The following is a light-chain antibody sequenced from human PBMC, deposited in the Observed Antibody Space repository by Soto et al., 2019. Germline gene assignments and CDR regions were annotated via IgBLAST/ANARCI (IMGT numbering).Light chain of an antibody. V-gene: IGKV1-39*01. CDR2: AAS. CDR1: QSISSY. J-gene: IGKJ2*01. CDR3: QQSYSTPYT. Sequence: DIQMTQSPSSLSASVGDRVTITCRASQSISSYLNWYQQKPGKAPKVLIYAASSLQSGVPSRFSGSVSGTDFTLTISSLQREDFATYFCQQSYSTPYTFGQGTKLEIK.